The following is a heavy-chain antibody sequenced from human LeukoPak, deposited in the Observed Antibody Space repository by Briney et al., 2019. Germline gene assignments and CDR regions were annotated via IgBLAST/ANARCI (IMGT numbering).Heavy chain of an antibody. J-gene: IGHJ6*02. CDR3: ARGITVVRGVIKGGMDV. Sequence: SVKVSCKASGGTFSTYYAISWVRQAPGQGLEWMGRIIPIVGTANYAQKFQGRVTMTADKSTGTVYMELSSLRSGDTAVYYCARGITVVRGVIKGGMDVWGQGTTVTVSS. CDR2: IIPIVGTA. V-gene: IGHV1-69*04. D-gene: IGHD3-10*01. CDR1: GGTFSTYYA.